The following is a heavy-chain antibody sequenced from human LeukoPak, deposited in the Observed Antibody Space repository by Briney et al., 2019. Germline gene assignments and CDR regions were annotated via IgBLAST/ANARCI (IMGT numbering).Heavy chain of an antibody. J-gene: IGHJ4*02. CDR2: IKSKTDGGTT. CDR3: TTEGGDYSVY. D-gene: IGHD4-17*01. V-gene: IGHV3-15*01. Sequence: GGSLRLSCAASGFTVSSNYMSWVRQAPGKGLEWVGRIKSKTDGGTTDYAAPVKGRFTISRDDSKNTLYLQMNSLKTEDTAVYYCTTEGGDYSVYWGQGTLVTVSS. CDR1: GFTVSSNY.